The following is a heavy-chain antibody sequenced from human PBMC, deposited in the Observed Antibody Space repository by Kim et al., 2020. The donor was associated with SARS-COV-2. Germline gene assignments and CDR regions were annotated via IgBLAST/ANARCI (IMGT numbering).Heavy chain of an antibody. CDR2: ISWNSGSI. Sequence: GGSLRLSCAASGFTFDDYAMHWVRQAPGKGLEWVSGISWNSGSIGYADSVKGRFTISRDNAKNSLYLQMNSLRAEDTALYYCAKDMDREELGAFDIWGQGTMVTVSS. CDR3: AKDMDREELGAFDI. V-gene: IGHV3-9*01. D-gene: IGHD1-26*01. J-gene: IGHJ3*02. CDR1: GFTFDDYA.